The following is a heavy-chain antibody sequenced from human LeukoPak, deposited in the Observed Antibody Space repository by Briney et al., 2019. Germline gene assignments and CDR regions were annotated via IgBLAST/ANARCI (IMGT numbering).Heavy chain of an antibody. CDR3: ARDRGYSGFDH. D-gene: IGHD5-12*01. J-gene: IGHJ5*02. Sequence: GGSLRLSCAASEFTFSSYWMHWVRQAPGKGLVWVSRIKSDGSITSYADSVKGRFTISRDNAKNTLYMQMNSLTAEDTAVYYCARDRGYSGFDHWGQGALVTVSS. CDR1: EFTFSSYW. V-gene: IGHV3-74*01. CDR2: IKSDGSIT.